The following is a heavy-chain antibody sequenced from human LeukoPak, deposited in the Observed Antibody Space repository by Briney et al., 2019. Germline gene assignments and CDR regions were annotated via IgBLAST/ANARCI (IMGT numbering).Heavy chain of an antibody. CDR2: ISSSSTYI. J-gene: IGHJ4*02. CDR1: GFTLSRNS. V-gene: IGHV3-21*01. Sequence: GGSLRLSCAASGFTLSRNSMNWVRQAPGKGLEWVSSISSSSTYIYYADSVKGRFTISRDNSKNSLYLQMNSLRADDTALYYCARDAGSGSYYIDYWGRGTLVTVSS. CDR3: ARDAGSGSYYIDY. D-gene: IGHD3-10*01.